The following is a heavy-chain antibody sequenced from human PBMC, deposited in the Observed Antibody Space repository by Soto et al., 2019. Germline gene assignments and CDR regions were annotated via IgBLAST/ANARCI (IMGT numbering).Heavy chain of an antibody. Sequence: SETLSLTCTVSGGSISTNSSCWVWIRQPPGKGLEWLGYIYYIGNTNYNPSLKSRVSISVDTSKNQFSLKLSSVTAADTAVYYCARRGSSTSCYFERCYYYMDVWGKGTTVTVSS. J-gene: IGHJ6*03. D-gene: IGHD2-2*01. CDR3: ARRGSSTSCYFERCYYYMDV. V-gene: IGHV4-61*05. CDR1: GGSISTNSSC. CDR2: IYYIGNT.